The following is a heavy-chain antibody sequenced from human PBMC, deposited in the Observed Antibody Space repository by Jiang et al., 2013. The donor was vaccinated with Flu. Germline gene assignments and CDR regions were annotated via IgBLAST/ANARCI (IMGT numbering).Heavy chain of an antibody. D-gene: IGHD3-10*01. CDR1: GYTFTNYG. CDR2: ISPYNGNT. CDR3: ARCPDTMVRRGRASPPNWFDP. V-gene: IGHV1-18*01. Sequence: GAEVKKPGASVKVSCKASGYTFTNYGISWVRQAPGQGLEWMGWISPYNGNTWYAQKLQGRVTMTTDTSTSTAYMELRSLRSDDTALYFCARCPDTMVRRGRASPPNWFDPWGHGNPGHRLL. J-gene: IGHJ5*02.